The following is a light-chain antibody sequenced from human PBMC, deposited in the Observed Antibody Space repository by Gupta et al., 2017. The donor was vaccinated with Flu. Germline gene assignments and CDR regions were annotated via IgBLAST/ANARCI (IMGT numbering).Light chain of an antibody. CDR1: SSNIGGHY. CDR3: GTWDRSLSAGG. Sequence: QSVLTQPPSVSAAPGQSVTISCSGSSSNIGGHYVSWYQQVPGTAPKLLIYEDDKRPSGIPDRFSASKSGTTATLDITGLQTGDEADYFCGTWDRSLSAGGFGGGTKLTVL. CDR2: EDD. J-gene: IGLJ3*02. V-gene: IGLV1-51*02.